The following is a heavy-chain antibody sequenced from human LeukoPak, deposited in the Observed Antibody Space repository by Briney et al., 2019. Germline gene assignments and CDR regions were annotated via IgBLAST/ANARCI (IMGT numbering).Heavy chain of an antibody. D-gene: IGHD3-10*01. J-gene: IGHJ4*02. CDR1: GGSISSGDYY. CDR3: ARDYYGSGSYYGYGLVWLS. CDR2: IYYSGST. V-gene: IGHV4-30-4*08. Sequence: PSQTLSLTCTVSGGSISSGDYYWSWIRQPPGKGLEWIGYIYYSGSTYYNPSLKSRVTISVDTSKNQFSLKLSSVTAADTAVYYCARDYYGSGSYYGYGLVWLSWGQGTLVTVSS.